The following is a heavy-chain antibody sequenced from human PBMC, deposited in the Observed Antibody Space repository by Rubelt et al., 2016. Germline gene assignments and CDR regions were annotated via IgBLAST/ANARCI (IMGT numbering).Heavy chain of an antibody. D-gene: IGHD2-15*01. J-gene: IGHJ4*02. V-gene: IGHV3-30*04. Sequence: QVQLVESGGGVVQPGRSLRLSCVGSGFTFSTCAMHWVRQAPGRGLEWVAVISYDGNNKYYADSVKGRFTISRDNSKNTLLLQMNSLRAEDTAVYYCARAYCSGATCYSPDYWGQGTLVTVSS. CDR2: ISYDGNNK. CDR3: ARAYCSGATCYSPDY. CDR1: GFTFSTCA.